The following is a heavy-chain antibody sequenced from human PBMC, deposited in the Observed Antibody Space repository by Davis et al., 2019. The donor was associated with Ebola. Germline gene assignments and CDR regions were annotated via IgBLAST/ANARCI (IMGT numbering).Heavy chain of an antibody. Sequence: GGSLRLSCAGTGLRFDSYAMSWVRQAPGKGLEWVVGISGSGGSTYYAGSVKGRFTVSRDNSRNTLFLQMNSLRVEDTAIYHCARAISGTLDPYYFDYWGQGTPITVSS. CDR3: ARAISGTLDPYYFDY. CDR2: ISGSGGST. D-gene: IGHD1-7*01. J-gene: IGHJ4*02. V-gene: IGHV3-23*01. CDR1: GLRFDSYA.